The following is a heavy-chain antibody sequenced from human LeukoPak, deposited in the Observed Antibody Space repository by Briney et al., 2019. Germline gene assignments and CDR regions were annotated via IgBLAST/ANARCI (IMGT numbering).Heavy chain of an antibody. D-gene: IGHD3-22*01. Sequence: PSQTLSLTCAVSGGSISSGGYSWSWIRQPPGKGLEWIGYIYHSGSTYYNPSLKSRVTISVDRSKNQFSLKLGSVTAADTAVYYCAREDDSTLFDYWGQGTLVTVSS. CDR2: IYHSGST. J-gene: IGHJ4*02. CDR1: GGSISSGGYS. V-gene: IGHV4-30-2*01. CDR3: AREDDSTLFDY.